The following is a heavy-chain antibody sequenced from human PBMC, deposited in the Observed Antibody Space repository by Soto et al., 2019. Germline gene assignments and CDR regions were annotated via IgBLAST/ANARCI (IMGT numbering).Heavy chain of an antibody. CDR2: ISSSSSYI. V-gene: IGHV3-21*01. Sequence: EVPLVESGGGLVKPGGSLRLSCAASGFTFSSYSMNWVRQAPGKGLEWVSSISSSSSYIYYADSVKGRFTISRDNAKNSLYLQMNSLRAEDTAVYYCARRELLYYYYYYMDVWGKGTTVTVSS. J-gene: IGHJ6*03. CDR3: ARRELLYYYYYYMDV. CDR1: GFTFSSYS. D-gene: IGHD1-7*01.